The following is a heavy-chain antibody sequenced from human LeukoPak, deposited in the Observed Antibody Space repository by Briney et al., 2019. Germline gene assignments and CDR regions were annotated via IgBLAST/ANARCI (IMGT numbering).Heavy chain of an antibody. D-gene: IGHD4-17*01. CDR3: ARWATVTSGYFDY. Sequence: SETLSLTCTVSGGSISSYYWSWIRQPPGKGLEWIGSIYYSGSTYYNPSLKSRVTISVDTSKNQFSLKLSSVTAADTAVYYCARWATVTSGYFDYWGQGTLVTVSS. CDR2: IYYSGST. CDR1: GGSISSYY. J-gene: IGHJ4*02. V-gene: IGHV4-59*12.